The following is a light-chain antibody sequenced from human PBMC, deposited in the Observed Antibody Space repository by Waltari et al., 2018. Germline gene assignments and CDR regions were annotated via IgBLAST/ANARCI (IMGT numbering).Light chain of an antibody. CDR3: LQGTQPPS. CDR1: QSPLDVIGATS. V-gene: IGKV2-29*01. Sequence: VVTQTPHLLSVSPGQAASISCKSSQSPLDVIGATSLSWYFQRPGQAPQLLIYEVSKRFFGVSDNFSGSGSGTDFTLNISRVEAGDVGVYYCLQGTQPPSFGGGTTVEIK. J-gene: IGKJ4*01. CDR2: EVS.